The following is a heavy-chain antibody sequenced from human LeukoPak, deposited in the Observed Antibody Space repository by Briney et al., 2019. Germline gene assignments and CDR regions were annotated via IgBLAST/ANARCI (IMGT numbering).Heavy chain of an antibody. D-gene: IGHD3-16*02. Sequence: SETLSLTCTVSGGSISSYYWSWLRQPASRGLAGIGRRYTNWSTNYKRSLKSRVTMSLDTSKNQFSLKLSSVTAADTAVYYCAREDPYYDYVWGSYRYGYYFDYGGQGTLVTVPS. CDR2: RYTNWST. J-gene: IGHJ4*02. CDR1: GGSISSYY. CDR3: AREDPYYDYVWGSYRYGYYFDY. V-gene: IGHV4-4*07.